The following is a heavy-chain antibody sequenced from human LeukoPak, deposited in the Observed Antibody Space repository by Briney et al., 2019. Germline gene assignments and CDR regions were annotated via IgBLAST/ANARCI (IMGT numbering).Heavy chain of an antibody. CDR2: VSYDGSNK. CDR1: GFTFSSYA. V-gene: IGHV3-30*04. Sequence: GGSLRLSCAASGFTFSSYAMHWVRQAPGKGLEWVAIVSYDGSNKYYADSVKDRFTISRDNSKNTLYLQMNSLRAEDTAVYYCARGRGAAFFDYWGQGTLVTVSS. J-gene: IGHJ4*02. D-gene: IGHD3-10*01. CDR3: ARGRGAAFFDY.